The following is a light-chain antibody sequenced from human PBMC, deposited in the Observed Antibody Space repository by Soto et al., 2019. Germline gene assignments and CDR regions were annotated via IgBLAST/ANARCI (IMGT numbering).Light chain of an antibody. CDR1: SGHSSYA. CDR3: QTWGTGIAV. CDR2: LNSDGSH. J-gene: IGLJ7*01. Sequence: LVLTQSPSASASLGASVKLTCTLSSGHSSYAIAWHQQQPEKGPRYLMRLNSDGSHNKGDGIPDRFSGSSSGAERYLTISSLQSEDEADYYCQTWGTGIAVFGGGTQLTVL. V-gene: IGLV4-69*01.